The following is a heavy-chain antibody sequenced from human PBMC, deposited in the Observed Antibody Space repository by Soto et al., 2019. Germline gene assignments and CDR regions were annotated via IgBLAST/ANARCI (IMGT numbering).Heavy chain of an antibody. J-gene: IGHJ4*02. CDR1: GFSFSNYA. Sequence: EVQLLESGGDLVQPGGSLRLSCVASGFSFSNYAMSWVRQVPGKGLEWVSVISGRDDSTYYADSVKGRFTISRDNSKNTLYLQMNSLRAEDTAIYYCGRDRERDAWYEDYWGQGTLVTVSS. D-gene: IGHD6-13*01. CDR3: GRDRERDAWYEDY. V-gene: IGHV3-23*01. CDR2: ISGRDDST.